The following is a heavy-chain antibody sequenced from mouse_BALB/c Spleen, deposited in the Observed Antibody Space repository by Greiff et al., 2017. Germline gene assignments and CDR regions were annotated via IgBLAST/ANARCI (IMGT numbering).Heavy chain of an antibody. J-gene: IGHJ4*01. CDR1: GFNINDTY. CDR3: ARGNYYGSSHYAVDY. D-gene: IGHD1-1*01. V-gene: IGHV14-3*02. Sequence: VQLQQSGAELVKPGASVKLSCTASGFNINDTYMHWVKQRPEQGLEWIGRIDPANGNTKYDPKFQGKATITADTSSNTAYLQLSSLTSEDTAVYYCARGNYYGSSHYAVDYWGQGSSVTVSS. CDR2: IDPANGNT.